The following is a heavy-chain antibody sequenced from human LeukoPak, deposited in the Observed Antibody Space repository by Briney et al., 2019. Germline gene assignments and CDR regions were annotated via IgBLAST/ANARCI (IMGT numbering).Heavy chain of an antibody. D-gene: IGHD1-1*01. V-gene: IGHV3-11*01. Sequence: GGSLRLSCAASGFTVSSNYMSWIRQAPGKGLEWVSYISSSGSTIYYADSVKGRFTISRDNAKNSLYLQMNSLRAEDTAVYYCARVERLESYYYYGMDVWGQGTTVTVSS. J-gene: IGHJ6*02. CDR1: GFTVSSNY. CDR2: ISSSGSTI. CDR3: ARVERLESYYYYGMDV.